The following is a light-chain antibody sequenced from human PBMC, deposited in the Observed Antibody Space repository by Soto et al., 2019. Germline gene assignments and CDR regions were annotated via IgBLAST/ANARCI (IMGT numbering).Light chain of an antibody. CDR1: SSDVGAYNY. Sequence: QSALTQPASVSGSPGQSITISCTGTSSDVGAYNYVSWYQQHPGKAPKLMIFDVSNRPSGVSNRFSGSKSGNTASLTISGLQAEDEADYYCSSYTTATTRVFGGGTMVTVL. J-gene: IGLJ3*02. V-gene: IGLV2-14*01. CDR2: DVS. CDR3: SSYTTATTRV.